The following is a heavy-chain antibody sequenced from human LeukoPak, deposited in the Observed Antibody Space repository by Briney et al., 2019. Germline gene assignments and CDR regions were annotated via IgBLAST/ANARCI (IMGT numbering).Heavy chain of an antibody. Sequence: ASVKVSCKASGYTFTSYGISWVRQAPGQGLEWMGWISAYNGNTNYAQKLQGRVTMTTDTSTSTAYMELRSLGSDDTAVYYCASTPRALWSGYYFDYWGQGTLVTVSS. CDR3: ASTPRALWSGYYFDY. D-gene: IGHD3-3*01. CDR1: GYTFTSYG. V-gene: IGHV1-18*01. CDR2: ISAYNGNT. J-gene: IGHJ4*02.